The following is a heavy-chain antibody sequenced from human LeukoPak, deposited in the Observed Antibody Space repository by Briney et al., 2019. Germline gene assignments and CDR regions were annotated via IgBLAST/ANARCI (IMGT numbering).Heavy chain of an antibody. CDR2: IYYSGST. CDR1: GGSISSYY. V-gene: IGHV4-59*01. Sequence: SETLSLTCTVSGGSISSYYWSWIRQPPGKGLEWIGYIYYSGSTNYNPSLKSQVTISVDTSKNQFSLKLSSVTAADTAVYYCARDLKGYGMDVWGQGTTVTVSS. CDR3: ARDLKGYGMDV. J-gene: IGHJ6*02.